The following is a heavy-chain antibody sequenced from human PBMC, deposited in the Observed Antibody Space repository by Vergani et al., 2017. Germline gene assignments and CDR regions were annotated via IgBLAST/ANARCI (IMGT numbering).Heavy chain of an antibody. D-gene: IGHD3-10*01. CDR2: IIGVSSFI. CDR3: ARDSEVDLHRGVLTI. Sequence: EVQLLESGGGLVQPGGSLRLSCAASGFTFSSYAMSWVRQAPGKGLEWVSSIIGVSSFIYYADSVMGRFTISRDNAKNSLYLQMNSLRAEDTAVYYCARDSEVDLHRGVLTIWGQGTQVTVSS. V-gene: IGHV3-21*01. J-gene: IGHJ4*02. CDR1: GFTFSSYA.